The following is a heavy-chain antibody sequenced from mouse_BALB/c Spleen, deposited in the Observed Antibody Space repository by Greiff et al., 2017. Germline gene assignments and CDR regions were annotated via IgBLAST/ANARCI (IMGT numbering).Heavy chain of an antibody. CDR2: ISYDGSN. Sequence: EVKLMESGPGLVKPSQSLSLTCSVTGYSITSGYYWNWIRQFPGNKLEWMGYISYDGSNNYNPSLKNRISITRDTSKNQFFLKLNSVTTEDTATYYCARRGSHYAMDYWGQGTSVTVSS. CDR3: ARRGSHYAMDY. CDR1: GYSITSGYY. J-gene: IGHJ4*01. V-gene: IGHV3-6*02.